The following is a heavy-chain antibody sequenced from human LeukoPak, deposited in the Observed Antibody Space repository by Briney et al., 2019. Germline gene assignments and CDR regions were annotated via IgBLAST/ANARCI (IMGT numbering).Heavy chain of an antibody. V-gene: IGHV3-66*01. Sequence: GGSLRLSCAASGFTVSSNYWTWVRQAPGKGLEWVSVIYIGRTTYYADSVNGRFTVSRDDSKNTLYLQMNSLRPEDTAVYYCARGYYSSGWSSFDYWGQGTLVTVSS. D-gene: IGHD6-19*01. CDR3: ARGYYSSGWSSFDY. CDR1: GFTVSSNY. CDR2: IYIGRTT. J-gene: IGHJ4*02.